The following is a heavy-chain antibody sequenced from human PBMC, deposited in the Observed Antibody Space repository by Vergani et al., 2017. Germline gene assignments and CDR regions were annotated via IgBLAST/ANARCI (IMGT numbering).Heavy chain of an antibody. CDR2: IYYSGST. V-gene: IGHV4-59*01. CDR1: GGSISSYY. D-gene: IGHD6-19*01. CDR3: ARGSQWLVLGWFDP. J-gene: IGHJ5*02. Sequence: QVQLQESGPGLVKPSETLSLTCTVSGGSISSYYWSWIRQPPGKGLEWIRYIYYSGSTNYNPSLKSRVTISVDTSKNQFSLKLSSVTAADTAVYYCARGSQWLVLGWFDPWGQGTLVTVSS.